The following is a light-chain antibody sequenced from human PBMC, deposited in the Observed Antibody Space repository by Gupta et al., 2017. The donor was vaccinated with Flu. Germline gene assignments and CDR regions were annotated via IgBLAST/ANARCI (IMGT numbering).Light chain of an antibody. CDR1: ETVDSY. Sequence: EIVLTQSPATLSLSPGEKATHSCRASETVDSYLAWYQQEPGQATRLLIYDASYRATGIPARFGGSGSGTDLILTISSLEPEDCAVYYCQHRTNWPPRYTFGQGTKLEI. V-gene: IGKV3-11*01. CDR3: QHRTNWPPRYT. CDR2: DAS. J-gene: IGKJ2*01.